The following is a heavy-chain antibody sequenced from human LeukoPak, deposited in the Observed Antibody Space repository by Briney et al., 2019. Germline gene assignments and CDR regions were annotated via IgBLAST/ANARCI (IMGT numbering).Heavy chain of an antibody. J-gene: IGHJ6*02. CDR3: ARQTVTTNYYGMDV. D-gene: IGHD4-17*01. V-gene: IGHV1-2*02. Sequence: ASVKFSCKASGYTFTGYYMHWVRQAPGQGLEWMGWINPNSGGTNYAQKFQGRVTMTRDTSISTAYMELSRLRSDDTAVYYCARQTVTTNYYGMDVWGQGTTVTVSS. CDR1: GYTFTGYY. CDR2: INPNSGGT.